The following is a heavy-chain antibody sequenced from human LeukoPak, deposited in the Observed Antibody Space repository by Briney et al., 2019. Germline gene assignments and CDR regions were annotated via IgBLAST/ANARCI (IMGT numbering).Heavy chain of an antibody. Sequence: GASVKVSCKASGYTFTSCAMHWVRQAPGQRLEWMGWINAGNGNTKYSQKFQGRVTITRDTSASTAYMELSSLRSEDTAVYYCAREMVRTTNSPVGYWGQGTLVTVSS. CDR1: GYTFTSCA. J-gene: IGHJ4*02. CDR3: AREMVRTTNSPVGY. V-gene: IGHV1-3*01. CDR2: INAGNGNT. D-gene: IGHD3-10*01.